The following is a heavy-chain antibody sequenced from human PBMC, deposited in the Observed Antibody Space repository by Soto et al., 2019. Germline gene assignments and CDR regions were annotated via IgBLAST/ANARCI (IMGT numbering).Heavy chain of an antibody. Sequence: PGGSLRLSCAASGFHFSSYGMHWVRQATGKGLEWVAVIWYDGSNKYYADSVKGRFTISRDNSKNTLYLQMNSLRAEDTAVYYCAREGVGGYGDWGMDVWGQGTTVTVSS. CDR1: GFHFSSYG. CDR2: IWYDGSNK. J-gene: IGHJ6*02. V-gene: IGHV3-33*01. CDR3: AREGVGGYGDWGMDV. D-gene: IGHD4-17*01.